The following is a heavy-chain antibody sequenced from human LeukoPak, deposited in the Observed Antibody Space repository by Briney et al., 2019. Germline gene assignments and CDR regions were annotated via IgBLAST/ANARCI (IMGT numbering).Heavy chain of an antibody. D-gene: IGHD1-26*01. CDR2: INHSGST. CDR3: ALRASIDSGSYCFDY. CDR1: GFTFSSYW. V-gene: IGHV4-34*08. Sequence: EPGGSLRLSCAASGFTFSSYWMNWARQAPGKGLEWIGEINHSGSTNYNPSLKSRVTISVDTSKNQFSLKLSSMTAADTAVYYCALRASIDSGSYCFDYWGQGTLVTVSS. J-gene: IGHJ4*02.